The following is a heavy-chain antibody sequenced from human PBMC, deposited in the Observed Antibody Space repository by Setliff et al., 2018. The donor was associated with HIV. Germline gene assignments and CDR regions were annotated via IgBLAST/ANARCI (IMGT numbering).Heavy chain of an antibody. J-gene: IGHJ5*02. CDR2: IYYSGST. D-gene: IGHD3-22*01. V-gene: IGHV4-39*01. Sequence: SETLSLTCTVSGGSISSSSYYWGWIRQPPGKGLEWIGNIYYSGSTYYNPSLTSRVTISVDTSENQFSLRLNSVTAADTAVYYCARYRYYYDSSGYGRWFDPWVPETLLVTVSS. CDR3: ARYRYYYDSSGYGRWFDP. CDR1: GGSISSSSYY.